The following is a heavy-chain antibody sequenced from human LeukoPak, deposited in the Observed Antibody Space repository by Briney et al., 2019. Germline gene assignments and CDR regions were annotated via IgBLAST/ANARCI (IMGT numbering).Heavy chain of an antibody. CDR2: MNPNSGNT. J-gene: IGHJ6*03. Sequence: GASVKVSCKASGYTFTSYDINWVRQATGPGLEWMGWMNPNSGNTGYAQKFQGRVTMTRNTSISTFYMDLSSLRSEDTAVYYCARALAWGGSYYNYYYMDVWGKGTTITVSS. D-gene: IGHD1-26*01. CDR1: GYTFTSYD. V-gene: IGHV1-8*01. CDR3: ARALAWGGSYYNYYYMDV.